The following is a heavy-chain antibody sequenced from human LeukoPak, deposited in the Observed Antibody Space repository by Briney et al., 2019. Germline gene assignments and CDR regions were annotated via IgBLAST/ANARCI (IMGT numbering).Heavy chain of an antibody. CDR1: GFTFGDYG. D-gene: IGHD1-1*01. J-gene: IGHJ4*02. Sequence: GGSLRLSCATSGFTFGDYGMGWVRQVPGKGLECVSSITWNGGNTYYADSVKGRFTIARDSARNSLYLQMTSLRVEDTALYYCVRDPERGHDERFFFDSWGQGALVTVSS. CDR2: ITWNGGNT. CDR3: VRDPERGHDERFFFDS. V-gene: IGHV3-20*04.